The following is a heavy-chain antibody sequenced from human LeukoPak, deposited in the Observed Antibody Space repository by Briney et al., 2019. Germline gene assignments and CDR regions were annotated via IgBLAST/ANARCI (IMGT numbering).Heavy chain of an antibody. Sequence: PGGSLRLSCAASGFTFSTYAMSWVRQAPGKGLEWVSAISGTGGSTYYADSVKGRFTISRDNSKNTLDLQMISLRAEDTAIYYCAKGRTTVAHFDHWGQGTLVTVSS. CDR2: ISGTGGST. CDR3: AKGRTTVAHFDH. J-gene: IGHJ4*02. V-gene: IGHV3-23*01. CDR1: GFTFSTYA. D-gene: IGHD4-23*01.